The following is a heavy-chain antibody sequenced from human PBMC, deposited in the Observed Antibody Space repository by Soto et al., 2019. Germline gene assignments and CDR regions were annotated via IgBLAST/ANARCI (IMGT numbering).Heavy chain of an antibody. V-gene: IGHV3-23*01. D-gene: IGHD1-26*01. J-gene: IGHJ4*02. CDR1: GFTFSSYA. CDR3: AKQDGGELLLSPPTFDY. CDR2: ISGSGGST. Sequence: EVQLLESGGGLVQPGGSLRLSCAASGFTFSSYAMSWVRQAPGKGLEWVSAISGSGGSTYYADSVKGRFTISRDNSKNTLYLQMNSLRAEDTAVYYCAKQDGGELLLSPPTFDYWGQGTLVTVSS.